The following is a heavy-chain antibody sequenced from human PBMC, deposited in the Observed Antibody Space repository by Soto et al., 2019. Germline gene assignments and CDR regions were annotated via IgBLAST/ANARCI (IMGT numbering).Heavy chain of an antibody. Sequence: PSETLSLTCGVYGGASSGYHWSWIRQAPGKGLEWIGEINQSGSTNYSPSLKNRVTMSVDTSKKQFSLRLGSVTAADTALYYCATRDSYYGMDFWGQGTTVTVSS. J-gene: IGHJ6*02. V-gene: IGHV4-34*01. CDR3: ATRDSYYGMDF. CDR1: GGASSGYH. CDR2: INQSGST.